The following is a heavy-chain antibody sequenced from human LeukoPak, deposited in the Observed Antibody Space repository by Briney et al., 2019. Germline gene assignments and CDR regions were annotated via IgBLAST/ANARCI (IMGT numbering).Heavy chain of an antibody. CDR1: GFTFSGSA. V-gene: IGHV3-73*01. J-gene: IGHJ4*02. Sequence: PGGSLRLSCAASGFTFSGSAMHWVRQASGKGLEWVGRIRSKANSYATAYAASVKGRFTISRDDSKNTAYLQMNSLKTEDTAVYYCTSRSRDSSGWGWGQGTLVTVSS. CDR2: IRSKANSYAT. D-gene: IGHD6-19*01. CDR3: TSRSRDSSGWG.